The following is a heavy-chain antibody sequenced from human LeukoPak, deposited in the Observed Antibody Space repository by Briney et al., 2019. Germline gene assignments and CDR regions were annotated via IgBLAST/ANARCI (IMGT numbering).Heavy chain of an antibody. CDR1: GFTFSDSY. CDR2: ISSSGSTI. V-gene: IGHV3-11*01. J-gene: IGHJ4*01. D-gene: IGHD3-22*01. Sequence: GGSLRLSCAASGFTFSDSYMSWIRQAPGKGLEWLSYISSSGSTIYYADSVKGRFTITSDSAKNSLYLQMNSLRAEDTAVYYCARDGSAYSYYFDYWGQGTLVTVSS. CDR3: ARDGSAYSYYFDY.